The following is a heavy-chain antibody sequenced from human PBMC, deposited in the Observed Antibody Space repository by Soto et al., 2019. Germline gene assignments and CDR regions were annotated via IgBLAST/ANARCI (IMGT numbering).Heavy chain of an antibody. D-gene: IGHD3-10*01. J-gene: IGHJ2*01. V-gene: IGHV3-23*01. CDR1: GFTFSSYA. CDR2: ISGSGGST. CDR3: AKDAAMVRGVIISIYWYFDL. Sequence: PGGSLRLSCAASGFTFSSYAMSWVRQAPGKGLEWVSAISGSGGSTYYADSVKGRFTISRDNSKNTLYLQMNSLRAEDTAVYYCAKDAAMVRGVIISIYWYFDLWGRGTLVTVSS.